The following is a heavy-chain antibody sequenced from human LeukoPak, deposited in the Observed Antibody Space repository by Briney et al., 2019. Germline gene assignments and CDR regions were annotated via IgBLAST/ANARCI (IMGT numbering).Heavy chain of an antibody. Sequence: KTSETLSLTCTVSGASSSSRNFYCVWIRQPPGKGLEWIGSMYYSGSTYYNPSLKSRFTISVHTSKNQFSLKLNSLTAADTAVYYCARGDYYYMDVWGTGTTVTVSS. CDR2: MYYSGST. D-gene: IGHD1-26*01. J-gene: IGHJ6*03. V-gene: IGHV4-39*07. CDR3: ARGDYYYMDV. CDR1: GASSSSRNFY.